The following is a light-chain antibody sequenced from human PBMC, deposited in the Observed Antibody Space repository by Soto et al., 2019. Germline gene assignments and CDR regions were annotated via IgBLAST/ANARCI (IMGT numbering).Light chain of an antibody. CDR2: DVS. CDR1: QSVSSRY. V-gene: IGKV3-11*01. CDR3: QQRSHWPRT. Sequence: DIVMTQSPVTLSVSPGEVATLSCRASQSVSSRYLAWYQQKPGQAPRLLIYDVSNRATGIPARFSGSGSGTDFSLTISSLEPEDFAVYYCQQRSHWPRTFGQGTKVDIK. J-gene: IGKJ1*01.